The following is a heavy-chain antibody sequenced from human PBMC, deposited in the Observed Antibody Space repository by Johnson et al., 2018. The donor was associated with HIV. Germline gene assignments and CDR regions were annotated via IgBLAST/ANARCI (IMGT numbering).Heavy chain of an antibody. Sequence: QVQLVESGGGVVQPGRSLRLSCAASGFTFSSYGMHWVRQAPGKGLEWVAVIWYDGSNKYYADSVKGRFIISRDNSKNTLYLQMNSLRAEDTAVYYCAKVSGGGIVRWDIWGQGTMVTVSS. CDR1: GFTFSSYG. J-gene: IGHJ3*02. D-gene: IGHD3-10*01. V-gene: IGHV3-33*06. CDR2: IWYDGSNK. CDR3: AKVSGGGIVRWDI.